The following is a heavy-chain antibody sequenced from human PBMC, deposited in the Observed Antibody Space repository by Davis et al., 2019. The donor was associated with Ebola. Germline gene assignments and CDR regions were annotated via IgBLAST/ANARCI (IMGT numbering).Heavy chain of an antibody. Sequence: GGSLRLSCAASGFTVSSNYMSWVRQAPGKGLEWVSVIYSGGSTHYADSVKGRFTISRDNSKNTLYLQMNSLRAEDTAVYYCARDSTYYDILTGYYGGMDVWGQGTTVTVSS. V-gene: IGHV3-53*01. J-gene: IGHJ6*02. CDR3: ARDSTYYDILTGYYGGMDV. CDR1: GFTVSSNY. CDR2: IYSGGST. D-gene: IGHD3-9*01.